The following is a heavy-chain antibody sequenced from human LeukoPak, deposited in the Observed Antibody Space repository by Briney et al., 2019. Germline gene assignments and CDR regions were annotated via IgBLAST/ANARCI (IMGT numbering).Heavy chain of an antibody. Sequence: ASVKVSCKASGYTFTSYYMHWVRQAPGQGLEWMGIINPSGGSTSYAQKFQGRVTMTRDTSTSTVYMELSSLRSEDTAVYYCARDGVYDSSGYLSWFDPWGQGTLVTVSS. CDR3: ARDGVYDSSGYLSWFDP. V-gene: IGHV1-46*03. J-gene: IGHJ5*02. D-gene: IGHD3-22*01. CDR2: INPSGGST. CDR1: GYTFTSYY.